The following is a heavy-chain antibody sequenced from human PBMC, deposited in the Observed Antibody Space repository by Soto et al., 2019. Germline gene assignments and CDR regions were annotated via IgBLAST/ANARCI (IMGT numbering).Heavy chain of an antibody. CDR2: IYYGGST. CDR1: GGSISSGGYY. J-gene: IGHJ4*02. Sequence: QVQLQESGPGLVKPSQTLSLTCTVSGGSISSGGYYWSRIRQHPGKGLGWIGSIYYGGSTYYNPSLTSRVTISGDTSKNQFSLKLSSVTASDASFYYCARGVLHWGQGTLVTVSS. V-gene: IGHV4-31*03. D-gene: IGHD3-16*01. CDR3: ARGVLH.